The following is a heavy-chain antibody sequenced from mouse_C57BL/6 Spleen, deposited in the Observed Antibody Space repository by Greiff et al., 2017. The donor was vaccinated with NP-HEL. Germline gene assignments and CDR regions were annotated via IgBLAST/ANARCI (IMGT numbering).Heavy chain of an antibody. CDR1: GYTFTSYW. CDR2: IYPGSGST. Sequence: QVQLQQPGAELVKPGASVKMSCKASGYTFTSYWITWVKQRPGQGLEWIGDIYPGSGSTNYNEKFKSKATLTVDTSSSTAYMQLSSRTSEDSAVYYCARRAHGSSGAMDYWGQGTSVTVSS. CDR3: ARRAHGSSGAMDY. D-gene: IGHD1-1*01. J-gene: IGHJ4*01. V-gene: IGHV1-55*01.